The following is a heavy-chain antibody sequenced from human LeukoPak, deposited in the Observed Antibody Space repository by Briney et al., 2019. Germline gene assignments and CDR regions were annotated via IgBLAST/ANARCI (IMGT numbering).Heavy chain of an antibody. CDR1: GGSVSSGSYY. CDR2: IYYSGST. D-gene: IGHD2-2*02. V-gene: IGHV4-61*01. Sequence: SETLSLTCTVSGGSVSSGSYYWSWIRQPPGKGLEWIGYIYYSGSTNYNPSLKSRVTISVDTSKNQFSLKLSSVTAADTAVYYCARGYCSSTSCYMFFDYWGQGTLVTVSS. J-gene: IGHJ4*02. CDR3: ARGYCSSTSCYMFFDY.